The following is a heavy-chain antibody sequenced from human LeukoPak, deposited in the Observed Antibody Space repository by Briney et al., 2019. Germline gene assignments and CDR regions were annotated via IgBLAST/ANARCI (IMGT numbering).Heavy chain of an antibody. J-gene: IGHJ3*02. D-gene: IGHD2-2*01. CDR3: ASGGAAAFDAFDI. V-gene: IGHV1-69*05. CDR2: IIPIFGTA. Sequence: GSSVKVSCKASGGTFSSYAISWVRQAPGQGLEWMGGIIPIFGTANYAQKFQGRVTITTDESTSTAYMELSSLRSEDTAVYYCASGGAAAFDAFDIWGQGTMVTVSS. CDR1: GGTFSSYA.